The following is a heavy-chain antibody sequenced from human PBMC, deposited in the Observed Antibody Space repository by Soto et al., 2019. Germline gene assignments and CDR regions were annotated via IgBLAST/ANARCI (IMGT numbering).Heavy chain of an antibody. CDR3: AGWESYFDY. Sequence: GGSLRLSCAASGFTFSSYGMHWDRQAPGKGLEWVAVIWYDGSNKYYADSVKGRFTISRDNSKNTLYLQMNSLRAEDTAVYYCAGWESYFDYWGQGTLVTVSS. V-gene: IGHV3-33*01. J-gene: IGHJ4*02. D-gene: IGHD1-26*01. CDR2: IWYDGSNK. CDR1: GFTFSSYG.